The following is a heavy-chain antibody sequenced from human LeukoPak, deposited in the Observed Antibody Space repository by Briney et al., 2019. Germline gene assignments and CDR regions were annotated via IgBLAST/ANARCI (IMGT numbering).Heavy chain of an antibody. Sequence: SETLSLTCTVSGGSMTSYYWNWIRQPPGKGLEWIGFIFYSGSTNYNPSLKSRVTISVDTSKNQFSLKLSSVTAADTAVYYCAGGTYGGNTEWGQGTLVTVSS. J-gene: IGHJ4*02. V-gene: IGHV4-59*12. CDR3: AGGTYGGNTE. CDR1: GGSMTSYY. D-gene: IGHD4-23*01. CDR2: IFYSGST.